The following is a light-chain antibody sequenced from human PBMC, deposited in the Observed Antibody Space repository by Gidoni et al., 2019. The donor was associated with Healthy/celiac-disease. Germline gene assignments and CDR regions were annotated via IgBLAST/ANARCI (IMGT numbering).Light chain of an antibody. CDR3: QQYGSSPRT. V-gene: IGKV3-20*01. Sequence: ELVLTQSPGTLSLSPGERATLSCRASQSVSSSYLAWYQQKPGQAPRLLIYGGASRATGIPDRFSGSGYGTDFTLTISRLEPEDFAVYYCQQYGSSPRTFGQGTKVEIK. CDR2: GGA. CDR1: QSVSSSY. J-gene: IGKJ1*01.